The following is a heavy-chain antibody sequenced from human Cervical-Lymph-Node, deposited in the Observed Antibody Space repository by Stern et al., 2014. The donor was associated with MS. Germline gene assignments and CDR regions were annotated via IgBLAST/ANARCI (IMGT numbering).Heavy chain of an antibody. D-gene: IGHD6-13*01. Sequence: VQLEESGGGLVQPGRSLRLSCAASGFTFDDYAMHWVRQAPGMGLEWVSGISWNSGTIGYADSVKGRFTISRDNAKSSLYLQMNSLRAEETAVYYCVKDSSSHYFHYGMDVWGQGTTVTVSS. CDR3: VKDSSSHYFHYGMDV. CDR1: GFTFDDYA. J-gene: IGHJ6*02. CDR2: ISWNSGTI. V-gene: IGHV3-9*01.